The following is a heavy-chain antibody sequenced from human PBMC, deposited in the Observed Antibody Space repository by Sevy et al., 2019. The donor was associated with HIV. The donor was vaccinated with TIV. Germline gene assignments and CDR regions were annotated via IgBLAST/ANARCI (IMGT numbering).Heavy chain of an antibody. D-gene: IGHD3-9*01. Sequence: GGSLRLSCAASGFTFSSYGMHWVRQAPGKGLEWVAVISYDGSNKYYADSVKGRFPISRDNSKNTLYLQMNSLRAEDTAVYYCAKSIRDYYYGMDVWGQGTTVTVSS. J-gene: IGHJ6*02. CDR3: AKSIRDYYYGMDV. CDR2: ISYDGSNK. CDR1: GFTFSSYG. V-gene: IGHV3-30*18.